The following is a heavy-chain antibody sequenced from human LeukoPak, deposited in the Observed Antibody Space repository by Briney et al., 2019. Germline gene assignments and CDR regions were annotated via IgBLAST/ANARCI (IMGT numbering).Heavy chain of an antibody. CDR3: ARFRGPNWFDP. V-gene: IGHV3-20*04. D-gene: IGHD3-10*01. J-gene: IGHJ5*02. CDR2: ISWNSGSI. Sequence: GGSLRLSCAASGFIFNSYWMSWVRQAPGKGLEWVSGISWNSGSIGYADSVKGRFTISRDNAKNSLYLQMNSLRAEDTAVYYCARFRGPNWFDPWGQGTLVTVSS. CDR1: GFIFNSYW.